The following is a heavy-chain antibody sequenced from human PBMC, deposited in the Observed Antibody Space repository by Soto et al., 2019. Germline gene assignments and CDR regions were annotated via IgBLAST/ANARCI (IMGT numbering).Heavy chain of an antibody. J-gene: IGHJ4*02. CDR3: NTRGSY. V-gene: IGHV3-15*07. CDR1: GISVSYAW. D-gene: IGHD3-10*01. Sequence: EVQLVESGGVLVKSGGSLRLSCEVSGISVSYAWMNWVRQAPGKGLEWVARIKSKDDGGTIDYAAPVNGRFTISRDDSKNTMYLHMNNLKTEDTGVYYCNTRGSYWGQGTLVTVSS. CDR2: IKSKDDGGTI.